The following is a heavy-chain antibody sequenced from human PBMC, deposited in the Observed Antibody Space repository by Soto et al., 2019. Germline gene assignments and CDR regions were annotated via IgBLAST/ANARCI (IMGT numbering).Heavy chain of an antibody. J-gene: IGHJ4*02. Sequence: QVHLQESGPGLVRPSQTLSLTCAVSGVSISSDAYYWSWIRQHPGKGLEGIGYISYSGSTYYNPSLKSRVTMSVDTSKNQFSLKLTSVTAADTAVYYCARYRVRDTWSKFDYWGQGTLVTVSS. D-gene: IGHD3-16*02. CDR1: GVSISSDAYY. V-gene: IGHV4-31*11. CDR2: ISYSGST. CDR3: ARYRVRDTWSKFDY.